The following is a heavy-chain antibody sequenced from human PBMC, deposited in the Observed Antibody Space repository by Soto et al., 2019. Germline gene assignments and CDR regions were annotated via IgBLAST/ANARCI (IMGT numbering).Heavy chain of an antibody. V-gene: IGHV3-23*01. CDR2: ISGSGGST. Sequence: HPGGSLRLSCAASGFTFSSYAMSWVRQAPGKGLEWVSAISGSGGSTYYADSVKGRFTISRDNSKNTLYLQMNSLRAEDTAVYYCAKDLKPFIVVVPAANFDYWGQGTLVTVSS. CDR1: GFTFSSYA. D-gene: IGHD2-2*01. J-gene: IGHJ4*02. CDR3: AKDLKPFIVVVPAANFDY.